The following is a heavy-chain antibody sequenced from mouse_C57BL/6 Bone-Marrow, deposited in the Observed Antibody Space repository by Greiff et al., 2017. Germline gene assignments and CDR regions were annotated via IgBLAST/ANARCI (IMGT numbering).Heavy chain of an antibody. CDR1: GYTFTDYN. CDR2: INPNNGGT. D-gene: IGHD1-1*01. V-gene: IGHV1-18*01. CDR3: ARRVFATVVLEPDFDY. Sequence: VQLQQSGPELVKPGASVKIPCKASGYTFTDYNMDWVKQSHGKSLEWIGDINPNNGGTIYNQKFKGKATLTVDKSSSTAYMELRSLTSEDTAVYYCARRVFATVVLEPDFDYWGQGTTLTVSS. J-gene: IGHJ2*01.